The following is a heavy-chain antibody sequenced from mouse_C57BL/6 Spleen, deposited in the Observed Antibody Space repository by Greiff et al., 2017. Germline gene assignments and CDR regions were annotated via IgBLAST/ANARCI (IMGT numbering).Heavy chain of an antibody. CDR2: IYPGSGST. Sequence: QVQLQQPGAELVQPGASVKMSCKASGYTFTSYWITWVKQRPGQGLEWIGDIYPGSGSTNYNEKFKSKATLTVDTSSSTAYMQRSSLTSEDTAVYYCARPGYDYDRAWFAYWGQGTLVTVSA. CDR3: ARPGYDYDRAWFAY. J-gene: IGHJ3*01. CDR1: GYTFTSYW. V-gene: IGHV1-55*01. D-gene: IGHD2-4*01.